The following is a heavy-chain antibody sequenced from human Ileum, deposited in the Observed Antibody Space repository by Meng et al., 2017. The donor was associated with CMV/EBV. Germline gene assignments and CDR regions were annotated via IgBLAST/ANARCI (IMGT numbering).Heavy chain of an antibody. CDR3: ARDKSVLYYESSGYDY. CDR2: ISYDSIYT. CDR1: GLTFGTNN. Sequence: SCAASGLTFGTNNMIWVRQAPGKPLEWVSSISYDSIYTHYADSVRGRFTISRDNAENSLYLQMNSLRVDDTAVYFCARDKSVLYYESSGYDYWGQGTLVTVSS. J-gene: IGHJ4*02. V-gene: IGHV3-21*01. D-gene: IGHD3-22*01.